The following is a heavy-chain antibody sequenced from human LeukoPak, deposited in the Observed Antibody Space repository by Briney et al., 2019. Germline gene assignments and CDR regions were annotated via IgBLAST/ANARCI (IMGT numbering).Heavy chain of an antibody. Sequence: PSETLSLTCTVSGGSINTPNYYWGWIRQTPGKGLEWIGNIFYSGGTYYNPSLKSRVTISVDTSKNQFSLKLSSVTAADTAVYYCARDVPMYSGSHLYYYMDVWGKGTTVTVSS. CDR1: GGSINTPNYY. CDR3: ARDVPMYSGSHLYYYMDV. J-gene: IGHJ6*03. CDR2: IFYSGGT. V-gene: IGHV4-39*07. D-gene: IGHD1-26*01.